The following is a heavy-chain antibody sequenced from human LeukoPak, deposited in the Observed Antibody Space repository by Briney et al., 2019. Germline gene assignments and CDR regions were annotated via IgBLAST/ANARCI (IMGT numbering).Heavy chain of an antibody. J-gene: IGHJ2*01. Sequence: SETLSLTCAVYGGSFSSYYWSWIRQPPGKGLEWLGYIYYSGSTNYNPSLKSRVTISVDTSKNQFSLKVTSVTAADTAVYYCARAANWGSKGYYWYFDLWGRGTLVTVSS. CDR2: IYYSGST. CDR3: ARAANWGSKGYYWYFDL. D-gene: IGHD7-27*01. V-gene: IGHV4-59*08. CDR1: GGSFSSYY.